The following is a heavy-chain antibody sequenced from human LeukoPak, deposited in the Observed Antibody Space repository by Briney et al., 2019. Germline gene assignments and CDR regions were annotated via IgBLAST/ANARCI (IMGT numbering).Heavy chain of an antibody. CDR3: IVGATFDY. CDR2: ISYDGSNK. D-gene: IGHD1-26*01. CDR1: GFTFSSYG. J-gene: IGHJ4*02. Sequence: PVGSLRLSCAASGFTFSSYGMHWVRQAPGKGLEWVAVISYDGSNKYYADSVKGRFTISRDNSKNTLYLQMNSLRAEDTAVYYCIVGATFDYWGQGTLVTVSS. V-gene: IGHV3-30*03.